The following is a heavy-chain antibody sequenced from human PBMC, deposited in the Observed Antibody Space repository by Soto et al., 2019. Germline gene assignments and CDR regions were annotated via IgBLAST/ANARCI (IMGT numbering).Heavy chain of an antibody. V-gene: IGHV4-59*01. Sequence: SETLSLTCTVSGGSISSYYWSWIRQPPGKGLEWIGYIYYSGSTNYNPSLKSRVTISVDTSKNQFSLKLSSVTAADTAVYYCARAPYSYGLYYFDYWGQGTLVTVSS. D-gene: IGHD5-18*01. CDR1: GGSISSYY. CDR2: IYYSGST. J-gene: IGHJ4*02. CDR3: ARAPYSYGLYYFDY.